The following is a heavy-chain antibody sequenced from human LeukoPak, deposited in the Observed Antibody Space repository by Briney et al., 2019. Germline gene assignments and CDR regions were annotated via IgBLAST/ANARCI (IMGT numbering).Heavy chain of an antibody. CDR1: GFTFSNFG. V-gene: IGHV3-33*01. CDR3: ARDRSLAYFDY. Sequence: GGSLRLSCAASGFTFSNFGMHWVRQAPGKGLEWVAVIWYDGSNKYYADSVQGRFTISRDNSKNTLYPQMNSLRPEDTAVYYCARDRSLAYFDYWGQGTLVTVSS. CDR2: IWYDGSNK. J-gene: IGHJ4*02.